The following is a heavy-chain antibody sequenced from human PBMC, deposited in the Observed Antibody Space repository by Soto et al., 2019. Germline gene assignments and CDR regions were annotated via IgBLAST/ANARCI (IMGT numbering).Heavy chain of an antibody. CDR2: INSDGSST. D-gene: IGHD3-22*01. Sequence: GGSRRLSCAASGFTFSSYWMHWVRQAPGKGLVWVPRINSDGSSTSYADSVKGRFTISRDNAKNTLYLQMNSLRAEDTAVYYCARVEINYYYDSSGYLNWGQGTLVTVSS. CDR3: ARVEINYYYDSSGYLN. V-gene: IGHV3-74*01. J-gene: IGHJ4*02. CDR1: GFTFSSYW.